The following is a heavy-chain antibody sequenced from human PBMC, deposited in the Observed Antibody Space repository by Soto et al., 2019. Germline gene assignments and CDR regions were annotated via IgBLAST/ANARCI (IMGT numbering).Heavy chain of an antibody. D-gene: IGHD6-13*01. CDR3: ARVAAAGTRMSRWFDP. CDR2: INHSGST. Sequence: PSETLSLTCAVYGGSFSGYYWSWIRQPPGKGLEWIGEINHSGSTNYNPSLKSRVTISVDTSKNQFSLKLSSVTAADTAVYYRARVAAAGTRMSRWFDPWGQGTLVTVSS. CDR1: GGSFSGYY. V-gene: IGHV4-34*01. J-gene: IGHJ5*02.